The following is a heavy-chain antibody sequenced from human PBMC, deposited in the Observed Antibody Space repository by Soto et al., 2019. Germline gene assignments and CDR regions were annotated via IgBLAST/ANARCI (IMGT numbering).Heavy chain of an antibody. V-gene: IGHV1-18*01. CDR3: ARVRLGGSGSYYNSYYYYGMDV. CDR1: GYTFTSYG. D-gene: IGHD3-10*01. CDR2: ISAYNGNT. Sequence: GASVKVSCKASGYTFTSYGISWVRQAPGQGLEWMGWISAYNGNTNYAQKLQGRVTMTTGTSTSTAYMELRSLRSDDTAVYYCARVRLGGSGSYYNSYYYYGMDVWGQGTTVTVSS. J-gene: IGHJ6*02.